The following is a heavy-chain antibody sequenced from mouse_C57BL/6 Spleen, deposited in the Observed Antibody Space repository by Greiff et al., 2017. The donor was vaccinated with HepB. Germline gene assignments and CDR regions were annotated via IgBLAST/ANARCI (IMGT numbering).Heavy chain of an antibody. CDR1: GYSITSGYY. J-gene: IGHJ1*03. CDR3: ARDQRDYYGSSYWYFDV. D-gene: IGHD1-1*01. V-gene: IGHV3-6*01. Sequence: EVKLLESGPGLVKPSQSLSLTCSVTGYSITSGYYWNWIRQFPGNKLEWMGYISYDGSNNYNPSLKNRISITRDTSKNQFFLKLNSVTTEDTATYYCARDQRDYYGSSYWYFDVWGTGTTVTVSS. CDR2: ISYDGSN.